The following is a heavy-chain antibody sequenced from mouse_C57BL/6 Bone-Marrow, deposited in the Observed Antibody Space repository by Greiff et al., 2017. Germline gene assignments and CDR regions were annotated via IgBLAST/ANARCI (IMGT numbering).Heavy chain of an antibody. CDR3: ARDTTTVVANFDY. J-gene: IGHJ2*01. V-gene: IGHV1-50*01. CDR1: GYTFTSYW. CDR2: IDPSDSYT. Sequence: QVQLQQPGAELVKPGASVKLSCKASGYTFTSYWMQWVKQRPGQGLEWIGEIDPSDSYTNYNQKFKGKATLTVDTSSSTAYMQLSSLTSEDSAVYYGARDTTTVVANFDYWGQGTTLTVSS. D-gene: IGHD1-1*01.